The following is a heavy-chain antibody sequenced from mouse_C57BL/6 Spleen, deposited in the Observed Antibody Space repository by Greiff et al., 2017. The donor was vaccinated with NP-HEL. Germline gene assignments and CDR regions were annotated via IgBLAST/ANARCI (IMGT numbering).Heavy chain of an antibody. CDR1: GYTFTSYW. CDR2: IHPNSGST. CDR3: AREEAAQAAFAY. V-gene: IGHV1-64*01. D-gene: IGHD3-2*02. J-gene: IGHJ3*01. Sequence: QVQLQQPGAELVKPGASVKLSCKASGYTFTSYWMHWVKQRPGQGLEWIGMIHPNSGSTNYNEKFKSKATLTVDKSSSTAYMQLSSLTSEDSAVYYCAREEAAQAAFAYWGQGTLVTVSA.